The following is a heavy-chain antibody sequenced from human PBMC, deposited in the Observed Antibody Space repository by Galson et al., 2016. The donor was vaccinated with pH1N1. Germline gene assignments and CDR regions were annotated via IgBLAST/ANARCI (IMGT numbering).Heavy chain of an antibody. J-gene: IGHJ3*02. Sequence: SLRLSCAASGFDFPNKWMHWVRQVPGKGLVWVSLIHPDGSVIVDADPVKGRFTISRDNAKNTLYLQMNSLRVEDTAVYYCARDGLGAFDMWGQGTTVIVSS. CDR2: IHPDGSVI. CDR3: ARDGLGAFDM. V-gene: IGHV3-74*03. D-gene: IGHD7-27*01. CDR1: GFDFPNKW.